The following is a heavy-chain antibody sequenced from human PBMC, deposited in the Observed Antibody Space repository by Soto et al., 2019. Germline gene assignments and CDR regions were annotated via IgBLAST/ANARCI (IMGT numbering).Heavy chain of an antibody. D-gene: IGHD3-22*01. J-gene: IGHJ4*02. CDR1: GFTFSSYA. CDR2: ISYDGSNK. V-gene: IGHV3-30-3*01. Sequence: GGSLRFSCAASGFTFSSYAMHWVRQAPGKGLEWVAVISYDGSNKYYADSVKGRFTISRDNSKNTLYLQMNSLRAEDTAVYYCARDYYDSSGSFYFDYWGQGTLVTVSS. CDR3: ARDYYDSSGSFYFDY.